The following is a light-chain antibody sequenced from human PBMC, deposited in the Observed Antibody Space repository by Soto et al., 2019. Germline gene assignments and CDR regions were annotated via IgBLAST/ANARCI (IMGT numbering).Light chain of an antibody. J-gene: IGKJ1*01. CDR2: AAS. Sequence: DIQMSQSPSTLSASVGDRVTITCRASQSISNRLAWYQQKPGKPPKLLIYAASSLQSGVSSRFSGSGSGTDFTLTISCLQSEDFATYYCQQYYSYPRTFGQGTKVDIK. CDR1: QSISNR. CDR3: QQYYSYPRT. V-gene: IGKV1-5*01.